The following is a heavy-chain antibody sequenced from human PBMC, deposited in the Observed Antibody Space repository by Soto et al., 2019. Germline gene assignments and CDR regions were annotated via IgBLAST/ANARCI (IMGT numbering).Heavy chain of an antibody. CDR3: ARRPNWNYPPYYYYGMDV. Sequence: GESLKISCKGSGYSFTGYWISWVRQMPGKGLEWMGRIDPSDSYTNYSPSFQGHVTISADKSISTAYLQWSSLKASDTAMYYCARRPNWNYPPYYYYGMDVWGQGTTVTVSS. J-gene: IGHJ6*02. V-gene: IGHV5-10-1*01. CDR1: GYSFTGYW. CDR2: IDPSDSYT. D-gene: IGHD1-7*01.